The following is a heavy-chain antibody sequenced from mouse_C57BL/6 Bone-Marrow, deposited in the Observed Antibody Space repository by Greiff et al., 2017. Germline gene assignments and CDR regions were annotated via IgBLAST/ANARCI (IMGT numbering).Heavy chain of an antibody. Sequence: EVQRVESGAGLVKPGGSLKLSCAASGFTFSSYAMSWVRQTPEKRLEWVAYISSGGEYIYYADTVKGRFTISRDNARNTLYLQMSSLKSEDTAMYYCTRDGYPWYFDVWGTGTTVTVSS. CDR2: ISSGGEYI. V-gene: IGHV5-9-1*02. CDR3: TRDGYPWYFDV. D-gene: IGHD2-3*01. J-gene: IGHJ1*03. CDR1: GFTFSSYA.